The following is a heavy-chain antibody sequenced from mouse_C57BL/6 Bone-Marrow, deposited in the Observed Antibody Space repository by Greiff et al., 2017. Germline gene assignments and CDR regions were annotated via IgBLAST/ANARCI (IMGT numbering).Heavy chain of an antibody. V-gene: IGHV5-17*01. CDR2: ISSGSSTI. CDR1: GFTFSDYG. J-gene: IGHJ3*01. Sequence: EVQGVESGGGLVKPGGSLKLSCAASGFTFSDYGMHWVRQAPEKGLEWVAYISSGSSTIYYADTVKGRFTISRDNAKNNLFLQMTSLRSEDTAMYYCARNYGSSQAWFAYWGQGTLVTVSA. CDR3: ARNYGSSQAWFAY. D-gene: IGHD1-1*01.